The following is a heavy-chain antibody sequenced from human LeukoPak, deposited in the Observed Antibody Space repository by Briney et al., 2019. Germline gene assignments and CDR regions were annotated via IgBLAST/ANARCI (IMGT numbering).Heavy chain of an antibody. Sequence: QPGGSLRLSCAASGFTFDDYAMHWVRQAPGNGLEWVSLISGDGGSTYYADSVKGRFTISRDNSKNSLYLQMNSLRTEDTALYYCAKVGRYCSSTSCSIPFDYWGQGTLVTVSS. J-gene: IGHJ4*02. V-gene: IGHV3-43*02. CDR3: AKVGRYCSSTSCSIPFDY. CDR2: ISGDGGST. CDR1: GFTFDDYA. D-gene: IGHD2-2*01.